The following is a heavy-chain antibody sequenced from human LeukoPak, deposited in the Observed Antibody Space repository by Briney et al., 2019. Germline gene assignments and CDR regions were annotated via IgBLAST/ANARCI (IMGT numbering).Heavy chain of an antibody. D-gene: IGHD2-2*01. V-gene: IGHV4-39*01. CDR3: ARSYWFEPSRIVVVPKSYFGAFDI. CDR1: GGSISSSSYY. CDR2: IYYSGST. J-gene: IGHJ3*02. Sequence: SETLSLTCTVSGGSISSSSYYWGWIRQPPGKGLEWIGSIYYSGSTYYNPSLKSRVTISVDTSKNQFSLKLSSVTAADTAVYYCARSYWFEPSRIVVVPKSYFGAFDIWGQGTMVTVSS.